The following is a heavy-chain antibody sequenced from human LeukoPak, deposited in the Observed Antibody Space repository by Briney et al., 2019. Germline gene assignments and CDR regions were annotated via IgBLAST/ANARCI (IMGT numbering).Heavy chain of an antibody. CDR3: ARDKRQWLASFDY. V-gene: IGHV3-48*01. CDR2: ISSSNSTI. D-gene: IGHD6-19*01. Sequence: GGSLRLSCAASGFTFSSYTMNWVRQAPGKGLEWVSYISSSNSTIYYADSVKGRFTISRDNAKNSLYLQMNSLRAEDTAVYYCARDKRQWLASFDYWGQGTPVTVSS. CDR1: GFTFSSYT. J-gene: IGHJ4*02.